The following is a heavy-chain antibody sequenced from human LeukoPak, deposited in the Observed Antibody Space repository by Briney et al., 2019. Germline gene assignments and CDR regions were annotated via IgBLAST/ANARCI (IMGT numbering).Heavy chain of an antibody. CDR2: ISSSSSYI. Sequence: GGSLRLSCAASGLTFSSYGMNWVRQAPGKGLEWVSSISSSSSYIYYADSVKGRFTISRDNSKNTLYLQMNSLRAEDTAVYYCAKDQRWYSSSWTGDFDYWGQGTLVTVSS. CDR3: AKDQRWYSSSWTGDFDY. D-gene: IGHD6-13*01. CDR1: GLTFSSYG. V-gene: IGHV3-21*01. J-gene: IGHJ4*02.